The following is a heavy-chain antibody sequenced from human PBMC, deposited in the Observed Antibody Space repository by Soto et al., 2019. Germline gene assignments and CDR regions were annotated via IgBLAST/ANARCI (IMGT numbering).Heavy chain of an antibody. V-gene: IGHV4-39*01. CDR1: GDSINSDKYY. D-gene: IGHD3-9*01. CDR2: IYYRGNT. J-gene: IGHJ4*02. CDR3: ARLEGLATISYYFDF. Sequence: SETPSLTCSFSGDSINSDKYYWGWVRQPPGKGLEWIGRIYYRGNTYYNPSLPTRVTISLDKSKSQFSLKLNSVTAADSAVYFCARLEGLATISYYFDFWGQGALVTVSS.